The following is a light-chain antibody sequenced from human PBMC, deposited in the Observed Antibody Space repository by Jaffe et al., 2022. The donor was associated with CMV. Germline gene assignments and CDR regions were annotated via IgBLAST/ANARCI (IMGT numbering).Light chain of an antibody. V-gene: IGKV1-NL1*01. Sequence: DIQLTQSPSFLSTSVGDRVTITCRASQVISDSLAWYQHKPGKAPKLLVFLASKLENGVPSRFSGSRFGTEYTLTISTLQPEDFATYYCQQYHSAPVTFGQGTKLEIK. J-gene: IGKJ2*01. CDR3: QQYHSAPVT. CDR2: LAS. CDR1: QVISDS.